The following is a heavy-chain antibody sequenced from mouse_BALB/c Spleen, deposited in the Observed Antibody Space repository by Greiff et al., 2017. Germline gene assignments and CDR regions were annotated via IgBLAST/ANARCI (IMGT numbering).Heavy chain of an antibody. CDR2: ISSGSSTI. CDR1: GFTFSSFG. Sequence: DVMLVESGGGLVQPGGSRKLSCAASGFTFSSFGMHWVRQAPEKGLEWVAYISSGSSTIYYADTVKGRFTISRDNPKNTLFLQMTSLRSEDTAMYYCARNGRQYGNYRYAMDYWGQGTSVTVSS. D-gene: IGHD2-10*02. V-gene: IGHV5-17*02. CDR3: ARNGRQYGNYRYAMDY. J-gene: IGHJ4*01.